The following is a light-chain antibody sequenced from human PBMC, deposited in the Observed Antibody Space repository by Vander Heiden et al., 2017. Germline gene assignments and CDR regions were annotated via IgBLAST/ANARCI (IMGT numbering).Light chain of an antibody. Sequence: SYVLTQPPSVSVAPGQTARITCGGNNIGRKSVHWYQLKPGQAPVLVVYDDSDRPSGIPERFSGSSSGNTATLTISGVEAGDEADYYCQVWDSDSDRVVFGGGTKLTVL. J-gene: IGLJ2*01. CDR2: DDS. V-gene: IGLV3-21*02. CDR1: NIGRKS. CDR3: QVWDSDSDRVV.